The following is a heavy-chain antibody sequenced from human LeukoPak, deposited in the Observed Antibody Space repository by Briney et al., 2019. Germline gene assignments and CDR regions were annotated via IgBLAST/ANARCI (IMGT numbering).Heavy chain of an antibody. J-gene: IGHJ5*02. CDR1: IGSISSSKW. D-gene: IGHD3-22*01. V-gene: IGHV4-4*02. CDR2: IYLYGTT. Sequence: SETLSLTYSVSIGSISSSKWWSWVRQSPVKGLEWIGEIYLYGTTNYNPSFTSRVTMSVDRSRNQFSLKLTSVTAADTAVYYCARDAYDSSGYYSWFDPWGQGTLVTVSS. CDR3: ARDAYDSSGYYSWFDP.